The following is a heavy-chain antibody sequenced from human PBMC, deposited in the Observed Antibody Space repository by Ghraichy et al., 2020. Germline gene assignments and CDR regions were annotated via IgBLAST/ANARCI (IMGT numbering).Heavy chain of an antibody. CDR2: ISRSSGYI. J-gene: IGHJ6*03. D-gene: IGHD3-3*01. CDR3: ASNLLEWPYYYLDV. V-gene: IGHV3-21*01. Sequence: VSYISRSSGYIYNAESVKGRITISRDNAKNSLYLQMNSLRAEDTAVYYCASNLLEWPYYYLDVWVKG.